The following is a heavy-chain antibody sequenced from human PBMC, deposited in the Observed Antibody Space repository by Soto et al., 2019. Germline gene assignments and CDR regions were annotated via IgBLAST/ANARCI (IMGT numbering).Heavy chain of an antibody. CDR3: ATLQLGREEIFDS. CDR1: GFTFKTYS. V-gene: IGHV3-48*02. CDR2: ISETSIAI. Sequence: EVKLVESGGGLVQPGGSLRLSCAASGFTFKTYSMNWVRQAPGKGLEWVSYISETSIAIYYRDSVKGRFTISRDSAKNTLYLQMNSLRDEDTAVYYCATLQLGREEIFDSWGQGTLVTVSS. D-gene: IGHD1-1*01. J-gene: IGHJ4*02.